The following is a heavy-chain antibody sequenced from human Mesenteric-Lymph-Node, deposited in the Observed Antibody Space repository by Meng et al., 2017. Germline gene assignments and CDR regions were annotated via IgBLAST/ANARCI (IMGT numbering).Heavy chain of an antibody. J-gene: IGHJ4*02. V-gene: IGHV4-34*01. CDR2: INHRGST. CDR3: ARNFGYSYGYPAY. CDR1: GGSFSGYY. Sequence: SETLSLTCAVYGGSFSGYYWSWIRQPPGKGREGIGEINHRGSTNYNPSLKSRVTISVDTSKNQFSLKLSSVTAADTAVYYCARNFGYSYGYPAYWGQGTLVTVSS. D-gene: IGHD5-18*01.